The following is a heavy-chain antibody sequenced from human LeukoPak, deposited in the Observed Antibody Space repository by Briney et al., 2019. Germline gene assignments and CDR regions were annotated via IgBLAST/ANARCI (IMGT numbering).Heavy chain of an antibody. J-gene: IGHJ6*03. Sequence: GESLKISCKGSGYSFTSYWIGWVRQTPGKGLEWMGIIYPGDSGTRYSPSFQGQVTVSADKSISTAYLQWSSLKASDTAMYYCARGIVVAGGYMDVWGKGTTVTVSS. CDR3: ARGIVVAGGYMDV. V-gene: IGHV5-51*01. CDR1: GYSFTSYW. D-gene: IGHD2-2*01. CDR2: IYPGDSGT.